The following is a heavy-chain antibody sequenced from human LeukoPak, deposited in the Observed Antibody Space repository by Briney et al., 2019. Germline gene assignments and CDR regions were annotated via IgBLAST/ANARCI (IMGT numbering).Heavy chain of an antibody. CDR3: AKEVVGTFDY. D-gene: IGHD2-15*01. V-gene: IGHV3-23*01. Sequence: GGSLRLSCAASGFTFSSYAMTWVRQAPGKGLEWVSGISASGGSTYYADSVKGHITISRDNSKNTLYLQMNSLRAEDTAVYYCAKEVVGTFDYWGQGTLVTVSS. CDR2: ISASGGST. J-gene: IGHJ4*02. CDR1: GFTFSSYA.